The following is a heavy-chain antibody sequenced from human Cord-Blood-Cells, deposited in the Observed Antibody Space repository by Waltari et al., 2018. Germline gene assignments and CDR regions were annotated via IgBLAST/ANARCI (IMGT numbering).Heavy chain of an antibody. Sequence: QLQLQESGPGLVKPSETLSLTCTVSGGSISSSSYYWGWIRQPPGKGLEWIGSIYYSGCTYYNPSLKSRVTISVDTSKNQFSLKLSSVTAADTAVYYCARFLEWLYYFDYWGQGTLVTVSS. J-gene: IGHJ4*02. CDR2: IYYSGCT. V-gene: IGHV4-39*01. CDR1: GGSISSSSYY. D-gene: IGHD3-3*01. CDR3: ARFLEWLYYFDY.